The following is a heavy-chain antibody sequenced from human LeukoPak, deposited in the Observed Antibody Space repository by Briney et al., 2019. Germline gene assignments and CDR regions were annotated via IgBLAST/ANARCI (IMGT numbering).Heavy chain of an antibody. CDR3: ASRSSWDAFDI. V-gene: IGHV4-39*07. J-gene: IGHJ3*02. CDR2: IYYSGSP. Sequence: SETLSLTCTVSGGSISSSSYYWGWIRQPPGKGLERIGSIYYSGSPYYNPSLKSRGTISVDTSKNQFSLKLSSVTAADTAVYYCASRSSWDAFDIWGQGTMVTVSS. D-gene: IGHD6-13*01. CDR1: GGSISSSSYY.